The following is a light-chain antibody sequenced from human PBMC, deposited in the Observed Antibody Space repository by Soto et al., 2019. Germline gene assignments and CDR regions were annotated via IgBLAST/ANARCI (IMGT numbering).Light chain of an antibody. CDR2: DAS. CDR1: QSVSSN. Sequence: EIVMTQSPGTLSVSPGERATLSCWASQSVSSNLAWYQQKPGQAPRLLIYDASTRATGIPARFSGSGSGTEFTLIISSLQSEDVAFYYCQQHNDWPLTFGQGTKLEIK. V-gene: IGKV3-15*01. J-gene: IGKJ2*01. CDR3: QQHNDWPLT.